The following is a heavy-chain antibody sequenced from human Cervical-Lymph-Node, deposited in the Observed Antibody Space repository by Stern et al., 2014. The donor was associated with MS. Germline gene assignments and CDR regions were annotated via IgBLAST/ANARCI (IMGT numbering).Heavy chain of an antibody. V-gene: IGHV1-69*06. CDR2: VIPFVGTS. J-gene: IGHJ5*02. Sequence: QVQLVESGAEVKQPGSSLKVSCKASGGISWVRQAPGQGLEWMGVVIPFVGTSSYAQKFQGRVTITADTSTNTTYLHVSSLTSADTAFYYCARGSGDNWFGPWGQGTLVTVSS. D-gene: IGHD3-10*01. CDR3: ARGSGDNWFGP. CDR1: GG.